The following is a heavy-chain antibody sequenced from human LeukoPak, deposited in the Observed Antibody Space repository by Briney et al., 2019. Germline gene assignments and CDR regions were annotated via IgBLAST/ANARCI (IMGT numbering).Heavy chain of an antibody. Sequence: GGSLRLSCAASGFTFSDFYMSWIRQAPGKGLEWVSYISTRGKTIYDADSVKGRFTISRDNAKNSLYLQMNSLRVEDTAVYYCAAGYHNYIFDFWGQGTLVTVSS. CDR2: ISTRGKTI. V-gene: IGHV3-11*01. CDR3: AAGYHNYIFDF. D-gene: IGHD4-11*01. J-gene: IGHJ4*02. CDR1: GFTFSDFY.